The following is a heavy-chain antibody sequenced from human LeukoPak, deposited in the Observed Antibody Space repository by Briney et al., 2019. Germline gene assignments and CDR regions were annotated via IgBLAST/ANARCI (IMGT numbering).Heavy chain of an antibody. D-gene: IGHD1-26*01. J-gene: IGHJ4*02. CDR1: GYTLTELS. CDR3: ATVGSDWGSYYFGLFDY. V-gene: IGHV1-24*01. Sequence: ASVKVSCKVSGYTLTELSMHWVRQAPGKGLEWMGGFDPKDGETIYAQKFQGRVTMTEDTSTDTAYMELSSLRSEDTAVYYCATVGSDWGSYYFGLFDYWGQGTLVTVSS. CDR2: FDPKDGET.